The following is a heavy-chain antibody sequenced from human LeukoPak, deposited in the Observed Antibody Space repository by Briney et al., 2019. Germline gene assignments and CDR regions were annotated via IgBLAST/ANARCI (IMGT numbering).Heavy chain of an antibody. CDR2: IRYDRSNK. J-gene: IGHJ4*02. V-gene: IGHV3-30*02. CDR3: ARDYDFWSGYYSPTRGYFGY. CDR1: GFTFSGSG. D-gene: IGHD3-3*01. Sequence: GGSLRLSCAASGFTFSGSGMHWVRQAPGKGLEWVTFIRYDRSNKYYTDSVKGRFTISRDNSKNTLYLQMDSLRAEDTAVYYCARDYDFWSGYYSPTRGYFGYWGQGTLVTVSS.